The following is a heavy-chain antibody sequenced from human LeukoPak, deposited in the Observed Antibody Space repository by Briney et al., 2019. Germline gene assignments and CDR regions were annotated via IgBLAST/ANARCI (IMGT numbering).Heavy chain of an antibody. V-gene: IGHV4-39*07. D-gene: IGHD6-6*01. CDR3: ARVMAARREDLNWFDP. CDR2: IYYSGNT. Sequence: PSETLSLPWTVSGGSISSGGSYWGWIRQPPGKGLEWIGSIYYSGNTYNPSLKSRVTISVGTSKNQFSLNLTSVNAADTAVYYCARVMAARREDLNWFDPWGQGTLVTVSS. CDR1: GGSISSGGSY. J-gene: IGHJ5*02.